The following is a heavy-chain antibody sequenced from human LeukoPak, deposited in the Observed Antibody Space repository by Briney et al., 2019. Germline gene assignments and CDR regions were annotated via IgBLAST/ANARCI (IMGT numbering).Heavy chain of an antibody. J-gene: IGHJ6*04. V-gene: IGHV4-34*01. CDR3: ARGPSKGYCSGGSCFRYYYYGMDV. CDR2: INHSGST. CDR1: GGSLSGYY. Sequence: PSETLSLTCAVYGGSLSGYYWSWIRQPPGKGLEWIGEINHSGSTNYNPSLKSRVTTSVDTSKNQFSLKLSSVTAADTAVYYCARGPSKGYCSGGSCFRYYYYGMDVWGKATTVTVSS. D-gene: IGHD2-15*01.